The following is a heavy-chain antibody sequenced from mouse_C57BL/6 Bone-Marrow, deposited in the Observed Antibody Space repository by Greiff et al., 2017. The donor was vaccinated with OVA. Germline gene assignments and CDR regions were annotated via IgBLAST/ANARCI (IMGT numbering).Heavy chain of an antibody. V-gene: IGHV1-39*01. D-gene: IGHD2-4*01. Sequence: VQLQQSGPELVKPGASVKISCKASGYSFTDYNMNWGKQSNGKSLEWIGVINPNYGTTSYNQKFKGKATLTVDQSSSTAYMQLNSRTSEDSAVYYCARHYDYDDPFYYAMDYWGQGTSVTVSS. CDR2: INPNYGTT. CDR3: ARHYDYDDPFYYAMDY. J-gene: IGHJ4*01. CDR1: GYSFTDYN.